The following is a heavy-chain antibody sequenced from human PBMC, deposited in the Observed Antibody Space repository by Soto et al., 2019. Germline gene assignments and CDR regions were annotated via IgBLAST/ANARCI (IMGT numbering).Heavy chain of an antibody. CDR2: ISGSGGST. Sequence: EGSLRLSCAASGFTFSSYAMSWVRQAPGKGLEWVSAISGSGGSTYYADSVKGRFTISRDNSKNTLYRQMNSLRAEDTAVYYCARASGLLLAAQFDYWGQGTLLTVSS. D-gene: IGHD6-13*01. J-gene: IGHJ4*02. CDR1: GFTFSSYA. V-gene: IGHV3-23*01. CDR3: ARASGLLLAAQFDY.